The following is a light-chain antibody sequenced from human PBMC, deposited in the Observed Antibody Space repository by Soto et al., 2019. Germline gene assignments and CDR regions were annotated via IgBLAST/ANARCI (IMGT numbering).Light chain of an antibody. J-gene: IGLJ2*01. V-gene: IGLV1-44*01. Sequence: QLVLTQPPSASGTPGQRVTISCSGSSSNIGSNTVNWYQQLPGTAPKLLIYSNNQRPSGVPDRFSGSKSGTSASLAISGLQSEDEADYYCAAWDDSLIHVVFGGGTKVTVL. CDR1: SSNIGSNT. CDR2: SNN. CDR3: AAWDDSLIHVV.